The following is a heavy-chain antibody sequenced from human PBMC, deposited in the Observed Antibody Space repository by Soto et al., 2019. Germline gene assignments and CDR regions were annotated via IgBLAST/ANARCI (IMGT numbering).Heavy chain of an antibody. J-gene: IGHJ4*02. Sequence: GGSLRLSCAASGFTFSSYAMSWVRQAPGTGLEWVSSISGSGGGTYYADSVKGRFTFSRDNSKNTLYLQMNSLRAEDTAVYYCAKFGMATTKRSPPYYIDYWGQGALVTVSS. V-gene: IGHV3-23*01. CDR1: GFTFSSYA. D-gene: IGHD1-1*01. CDR2: ISGSGGGT. CDR3: AKFGMATTKRSPPYYIDY.